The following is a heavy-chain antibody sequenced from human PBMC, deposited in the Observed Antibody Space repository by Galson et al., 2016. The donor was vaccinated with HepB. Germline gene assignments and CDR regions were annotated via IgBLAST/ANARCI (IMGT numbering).Heavy chain of an antibody. V-gene: IGHV7-4-1*02. CDR3: ARDRVGDRDAFDI. CDR1: GYTFIYYA. D-gene: IGHD3-10*01. J-gene: IGHJ3*02. Sequence: SVKVSCKASGYTFIYYAINWVRQAPGQGLEWMGWINTNTGNPTYARDFTGRFVFSLDTSVSTAYLQISSLKAEDTAVYYCARDRVGDRDAFDIWGQGTMVTVSS. CDR2: INTNTGNP.